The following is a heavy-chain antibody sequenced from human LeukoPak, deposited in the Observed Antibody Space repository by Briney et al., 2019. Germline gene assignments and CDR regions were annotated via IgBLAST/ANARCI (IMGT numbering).Heavy chain of an antibody. J-gene: IGHJ6*03. D-gene: IGHD4-11*01. Sequence: PSETLSLTCAVSGGSFSGYFWSWIRQPPGKGREWIGYIYHSGSTYYNPSLKSRVTISVDRSKNQFSLKLSSVTAADTAVYYCARGSYSNVIASMDGWGKGTTVTVSS. CDR2: IYHSGST. CDR3: ARGSYSNVIASMDG. V-gene: IGHV4-30-2*01. CDR1: GGSFSGYF.